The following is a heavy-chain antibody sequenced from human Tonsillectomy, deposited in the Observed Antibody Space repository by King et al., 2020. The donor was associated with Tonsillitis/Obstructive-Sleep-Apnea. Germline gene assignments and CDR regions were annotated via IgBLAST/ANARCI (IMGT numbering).Heavy chain of an antibody. CDR2: INPNSGGT. Sequence: VQLVESGAEVKKPGASVKVSCKASGYTFTGYYIHWVRQAPGQGLEWMGRINPNSGGTNYAQNFQGRVTMTRDTSISTAYMELSRLRSDDTAVYYCASDAHYCSSTSCYAAEFDYWGQGTLVTVSS. CDR1: GYTFTGYY. V-gene: IGHV1-2*06. D-gene: IGHD2-2*01. CDR3: ASDAHYCSSTSCYAAEFDY. J-gene: IGHJ4*02.